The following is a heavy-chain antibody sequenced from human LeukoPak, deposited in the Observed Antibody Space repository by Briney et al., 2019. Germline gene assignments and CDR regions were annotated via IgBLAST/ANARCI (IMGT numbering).Heavy chain of an antibody. V-gene: IGHV4-39*07. CDR2: MYYSGNI. J-gene: IGHJ4*02. CDR1: GGSISSSSYY. CDR3: ARDQPSRGGYNGYFDY. Sequence: SETLSLTCTVSGGSISSSSYYWGWIRQPPGKGLEWIGSMYYSGNIYYNPSLKSRVTISVDTSKNQFSLNLTYVTAADTAVYYCARDQPSRGGYNGYFDYWGQGTLVTVSS. D-gene: IGHD5-24*01.